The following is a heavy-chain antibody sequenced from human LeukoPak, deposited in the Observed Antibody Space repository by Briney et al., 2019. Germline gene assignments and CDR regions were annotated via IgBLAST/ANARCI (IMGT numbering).Heavy chain of an antibody. CDR1: GGSISSYY. D-gene: IGHD5-12*01. CDR2: IYYSGST. Sequence: PSETLSLTCTVSGGSISSYYWSWIRQPPGKGLEWIGYIYYSGSTNYNPSLKSRVTISVDTSKNQFSLKLSSVTAADTAVYCCARAPRRDGYKLFDYWGQGTLVTVSS. J-gene: IGHJ4*02. V-gene: IGHV4-59*01. CDR3: ARAPRRDGYKLFDY.